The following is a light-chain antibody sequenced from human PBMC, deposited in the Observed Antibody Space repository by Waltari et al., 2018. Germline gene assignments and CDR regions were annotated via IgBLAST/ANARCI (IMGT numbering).Light chain of an antibody. CDR3: AAWDDSLNGVV. V-gene: IGLV1-44*01. J-gene: IGLJ2*01. Sequence: QSVLTQPPSASGTPGQRVTISCSGSSPNLGSNLVNWYQQPPGTAPKLLIYSNNQRPSGVPDRFSGSKSGTSASLAISGLQSEDEADYYCAAWDDSLNGVVFGGGTKLTVL. CDR1: SPNLGSNL. CDR2: SNN.